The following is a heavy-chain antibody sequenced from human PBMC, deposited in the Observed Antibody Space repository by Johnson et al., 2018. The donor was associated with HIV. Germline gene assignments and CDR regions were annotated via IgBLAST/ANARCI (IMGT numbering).Heavy chain of an antibody. Sequence: QVQLLESGGGLVRPGGSLRLSCAASGFTFSEYYMSWVRQSPGKGLEWVSYISSSGNTIYYADSVKGRFTISRDNAKNSVDLQMNSLRVDDTAVYYCVRDDGISGDAFDMWGQGTMVTVSS. J-gene: IGHJ3*02. CDR3: VRDDGISGDAFDM. CDR1: GFTFSEYY. V-gene: IGHV3-11*04. D-gene: IGHD3-10*01. CDR2: ISSSGNTI.